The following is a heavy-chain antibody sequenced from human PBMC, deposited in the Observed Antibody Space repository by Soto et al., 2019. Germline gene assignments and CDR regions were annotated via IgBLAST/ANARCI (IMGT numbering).Heavy chain of an antibody. D-gene: IGHD3-10*01. Sequence: QVQLVESGGGVVQPGRSLRLSCAASGFTFSSYGMHWVRQAPGKGLEWVVVIWYDGSNKYYADSVKGRFTISRDNSKNTLYLQMNSLRAEDTAVYYCAKANIGDYGSGSYYLWGQGTLVTVSS. CDR2: IWYDGSNK. CDR3: AKANIGDYGSGSYYL. CDR1: GFTFSSYG. V-gene: IGHV3-33*06. J-gene: IGHJ4*02.